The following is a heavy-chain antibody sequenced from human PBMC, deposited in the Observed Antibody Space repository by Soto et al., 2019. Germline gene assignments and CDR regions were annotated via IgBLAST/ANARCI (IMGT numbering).Heavy chain of an antibody. CDR1: YGYSVNLGYH. Sequence: SLTLPLPCTVVYGYSVNLGYHWSRKKQHPGKGLEWIGSIYYSGSTYYNPSLKSRVTISVDASKNQFSLKLSSVTAADTAVYYCARFADCYYDSSGYHFLEYWVQGTFVTVSS. D-gene: IGHD3-22*01. CDR2: IYYSGST. V-gene: IGHV4-31*03. J-gene: IGHJ4*02. CDR3: ARFADCYYDSSGYHFLEY.